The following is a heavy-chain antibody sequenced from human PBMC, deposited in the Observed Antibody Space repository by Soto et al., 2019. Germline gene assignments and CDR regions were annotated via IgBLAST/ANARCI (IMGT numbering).Heavy chain of an antibody. CDR2: MSYDGINE. CDR1: GFTFSDYG. V-gene: IGHV3-30*03. CDR3: ARDRGYGGYGYLDY. Sequence: QVQLVESGGGVVQPGRSERLSCAASGFTFSDYGMHWVRQAPGKGLEWVAVMSYDGINEYHADSVKGRFTISRDNSKNTTYLQMNSLRGEDTAVYYCARDRGYGGYGYLDYWGQGTLVTVSS. D-gene: IGHD5-18*01. J-gene: IGHJ4*02.